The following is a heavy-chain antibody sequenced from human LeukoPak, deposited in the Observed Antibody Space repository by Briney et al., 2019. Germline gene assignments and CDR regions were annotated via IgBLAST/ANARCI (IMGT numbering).Heavy chain of an antibody. CDR3: ARGTDTKPFWSGYWVDV. J-gene: IGHJ6*02. V-gene: IGHV3-74*01. CDR2: INSDGSST. D-gene: IGHD3-3*01. Sequence: GGSLRLSCAASGFTFSSYWMHWVRQAPGKGLVWVSRINSDGSSTSYADSVKGRFTISRDNSKNTLYLQMNSLRGEDTAMYYCARGTDTKPFWSGYWVDVWGQGTTVTVSS. CDR1: GFTFSSYW.